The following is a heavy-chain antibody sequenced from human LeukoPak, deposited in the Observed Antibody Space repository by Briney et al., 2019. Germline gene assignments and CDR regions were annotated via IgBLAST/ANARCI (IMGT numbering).Heavy chain of an antibody. CDR2: IYTSGST. CDR3: ARRRYCSSTSCYNWLDP. CDR1: GGSISSYY. V-gene: IGHV4-4*07. Sequence: SETLSLTCTVSGGSISSYYWSWIRQPAGKGLEWIGRIYTSGSTNYNPSLKSRVTMSVDTSKNQFSLKLSSVTAADTAVYYCARRRYCSSTSCYNWLDPWGQGTLVTVSS. J-gene: IGHJ5*02. D-gene: IGHD2-2*01.